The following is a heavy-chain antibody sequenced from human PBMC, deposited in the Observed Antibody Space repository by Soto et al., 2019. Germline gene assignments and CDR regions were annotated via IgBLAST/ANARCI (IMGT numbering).Heavy chain of an antibody. V-gene: IGHV1-69*13. J-gene: IGHJ6*02. CDR2: IIPIFGTA. CDR1: GGTFSSYA. D-gene: IGHD5-18*01. CDR3: ARGLRGYSYAFYGMDV. Sequence: ASVTVSCKASGGTFSSYAISWVRQAPGQGLEWMGGIIPIFGTANYAQKFQGRVTITADESTSTAYMELSSLRSEDTAVYYCARGLRGYSYAFYGMDVWGQGTTVTVSS.